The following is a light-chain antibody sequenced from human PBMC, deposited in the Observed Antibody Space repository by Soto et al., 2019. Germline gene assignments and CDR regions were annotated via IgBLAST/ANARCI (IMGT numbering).Light chain of an antibody. Sequence: QSVLTQSPSASGTPGQRVTISCSGSSSNIGTNAVNWYQHLPGTAPKLLIYSNNQRPSGVPDRFSGSKSGTSASLAISGLQSEDEADYYCAAWDDSLNGFLFGGGTKLTVL. CDR1: SSNIGTNA. J-gene: IGLJ2*01. V-gene: IGLV1-44*01. CDR3: AAWDDSLNGFL. CDR2: SNN.